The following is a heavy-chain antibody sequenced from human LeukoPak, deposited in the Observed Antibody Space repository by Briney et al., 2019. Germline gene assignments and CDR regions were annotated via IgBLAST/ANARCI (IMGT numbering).Heavy chain of an antibody. CDR1: GYTFTGYY. Sequence: ASVKVPCKASGYTFTGYYMHWVRQAPGQGLEWMGWINPNSGGTNYAQKFQGRVTMTRDTSVSTAYMELSRLRSDDTAVYYCARVKGKRIAAAGTLDYWGQGTLVTVSS. CDR3: ARVKGKRIAAAGTLDY. J-gene: IGHJ4*02. V-gene: IGHV1-2*02. CDR2: INPNSGGT. D-gene: IGHD6-13*01.